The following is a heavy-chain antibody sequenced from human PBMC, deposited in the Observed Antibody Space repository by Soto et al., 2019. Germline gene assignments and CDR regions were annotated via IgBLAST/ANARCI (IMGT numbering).Heavy chain of an antibody. CDR1: GGTFSSYA. CDR3: ASSRSTYDFWSGYYAYYGMDV. J-gene: IGHJ6*02. Sequence: ASVKVSCKASGGTFSSYAISWVRQAPGQGLEWMGGIIPIFGTANYAQKFQGRVTITADESTSTAYMELSSLRSEDTAVYYCASSRSTYDFWSGYYAYYGMDVWGQGTTVTVSS. V-gene: IGHV1-69*13. D-gene: IGHD3-3*01. CDR2: IIPIFGTA.